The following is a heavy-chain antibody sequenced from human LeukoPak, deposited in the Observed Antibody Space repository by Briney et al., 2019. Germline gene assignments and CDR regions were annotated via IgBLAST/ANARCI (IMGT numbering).Heavy chain of an antibody. V-gene: IGHV4-59*01. CDR3: ARESSYFDP. J-gene: IGHJ5*02. Sequence: PSETLSLTCTVSGGSISNYYWSCIRQPPGKGLEWIGYIYYSGSTNYNPSLKSRVTISVDTSKNQFSLKLNSVTAADTAVYYCARESSYFDPWGQGTLVTVSS. CDR1: GGSISNYY. D-gene: IGHD6-6*01. CDR2: IYYSGST.